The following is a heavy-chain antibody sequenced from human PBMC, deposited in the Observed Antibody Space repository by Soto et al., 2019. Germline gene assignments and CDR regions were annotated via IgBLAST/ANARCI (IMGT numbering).Heavy chain of an antibody. CDR2: TYYRSNWRH. J-gene: IGHJ4*02. D-gene: IGHD6-19*01. CDR1: GDSVSSNTAA. CDR3: ARGVAGSGFDL. Sequence: SQTLSLTCAISGDSVSSNTAAWNWIRSSPSRGLEWLGRTYYRSNWRHDYAVSVKSRITVNPDTSRNHFSLQLNSVTPDDTAVYYCARGVAGSGFDLWGQGTLVTVSS. V-gene: IGHV6-1*01.